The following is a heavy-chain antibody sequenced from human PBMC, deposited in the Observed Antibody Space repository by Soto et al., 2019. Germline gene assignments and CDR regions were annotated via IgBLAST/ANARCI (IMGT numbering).Heavy chain of an antibody. Sequence: EEQLVESGGGLVQPGGSLRLSCAASGFTFSSYWMHWVRQAPGKGLVWVSRINPGGSITAYADSVKGRFTISRDNAKNTLYRQMNSLRDDETAVYYCARVPTGKYGVWNYWGQGTLVTVSS. CDR3: ARVPTGKYGVWNY. V-gene: IGHV3-74*01. CDR1: GFTFSSYW. D-gene: IGHD2-8*01. J-gene: IGHJ4*02. CDR2: INPGGSIT.